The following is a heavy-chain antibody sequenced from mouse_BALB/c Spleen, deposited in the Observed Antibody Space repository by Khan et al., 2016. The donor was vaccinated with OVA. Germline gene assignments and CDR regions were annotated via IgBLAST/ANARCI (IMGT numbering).Heavy chain of an antibody. CDR2: IFSGDGSA. CDR3: ARHYYGGVLYLCFYV. J-gene: IGHJ1*01. CDR1: GYTFTNYD. V-gene: IGHV1-85*01. D-gene: IGHD1-1*02. Sequence: QVQLQQSGAELVKPGASVKLSCKASGYTFTNYDLNWVRLRPELGLEWIGWIFSGDGSAKYNEKLKGKATLTTDKSSSTAYMQMSRRESEDSVDVSCARHYYGGVLYLCFYVCGAWTAVTVSS.